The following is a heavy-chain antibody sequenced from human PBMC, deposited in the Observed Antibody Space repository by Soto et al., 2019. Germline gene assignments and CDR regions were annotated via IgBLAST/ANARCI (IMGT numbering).Heavy chain of an antibody. CDR3: ARLHFYDIWSGSGTMDV. CDR2: IYYTGTT. Sequence: SETLSLTCTVSGGSVSSGRYQWSWIRQSPGKGLEWIGYIYYTGTTNYNPSLKSRVTISVDTSKNQFSLKLTSVTAADTALYFCARLHFYDIWSGSGTMDVWGQGTSVTVSS. J-gene: IGHJ6*02. D-gene: IGHD3-3*01. V-gene: IGHV4-61*01. CDR1: GGSVSSGRYQ.